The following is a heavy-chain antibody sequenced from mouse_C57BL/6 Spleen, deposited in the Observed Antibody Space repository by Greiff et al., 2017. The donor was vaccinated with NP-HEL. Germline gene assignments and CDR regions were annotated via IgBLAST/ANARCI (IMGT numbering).Heavy chain of an antibody. CDR2: ISSGGSYT. V-gene: IGHV5-6*02. Sequence: EVNVVESGGDLVKPGGSLKLSCAASGFTFSSYGMSWVRQTPDKRLEWVATISSGGSYTYYPDSVKGRFTISRDNAKNTLYLQMSSLKSEDTAMYYCARRSTTVVGMDYWGQGTSVTVSS. D-gene: IGHD1-1*01. CDR3: ARRSTTVVGMDY. J-gene: IGHJ4*01. CDR1: GFTFSSYG.